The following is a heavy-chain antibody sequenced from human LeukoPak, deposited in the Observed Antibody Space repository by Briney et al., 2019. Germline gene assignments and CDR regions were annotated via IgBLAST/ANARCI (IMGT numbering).Heavy chain of an antibody. CDR3: ARGSSGSYYNGAFDI. CDR1: GGSISSGGYS. CDR2: IYHSGST. Sequence: SETLSLTCAVSGGSISSGGYSWSWIRQPPGKGLEWIGYIYHSGSTYYNPSLKSRVTISVDRSKNQFSLKLSSVTAADTAVYYCARGSSGSYYNGAFDIWGQGTMVTVSS. V-gene: IGHV4-30-2*01. D-gene: IGHD3-10*01. J-gene: IGHJ3*02.